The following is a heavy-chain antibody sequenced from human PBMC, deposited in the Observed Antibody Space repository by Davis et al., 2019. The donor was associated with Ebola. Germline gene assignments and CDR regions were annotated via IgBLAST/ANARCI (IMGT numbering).Heavy chain of an antibody. J-gene: IGHJ4*02. D-gene: IGHD3-9*01. CDR3: AKDTTEYYDILTGYIDY. CDR2: ISYDGSNK. V-gene: IGHV3-30*18. Sequence: GESLKISCAASGFTFSSYGMHWVRQAPGKGLEWVAVISYDGSNKYYADSVKGRFTISRDNSKNTLYLQMNSLRAEDTAVYYCAKDTTEYYDILTGYIDYWGQGTLVTVSS. CDR1: GFTFSSYG.